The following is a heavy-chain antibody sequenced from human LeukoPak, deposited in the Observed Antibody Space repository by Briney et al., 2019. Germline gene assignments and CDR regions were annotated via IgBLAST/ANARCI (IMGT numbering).Heavy chain of an antibody. CDR2: IYTSGST. J-gene: IGHJ4*02. Sequence: SETLSLTCTVSGGSISSYYWSWIRQPAGKGLEWIGRIYTSGSTNYNPSLKSRVTMSVDTSKNQFSLKLSSVTAADTAVYYCARGYYDSSGYYDSPFDYWGQGTLVTVSS. CDR3: ARGYYDSSGYYDSPFDY. CDR1: GGSISSYY. D-gene: IGHD3-22*01. V-gene: IGHV4-4*07.